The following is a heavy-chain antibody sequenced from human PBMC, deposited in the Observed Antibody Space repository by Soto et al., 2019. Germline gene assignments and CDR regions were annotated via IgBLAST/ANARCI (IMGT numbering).Heavy chain of an antibody. V-gene: IGHV5-51*01. CDR3: AASIFYYGMDV. Sequence: PGESLKICCKGSGYTFTNYWIGGGRQMPGKGLAWMGIIYPGDSDTKYNPSFQGQVTISADKSITTTYLQWSSLKASDTAIYYCAASIFYYGMDVWGQGTTVTVSS. J-gene: IGHJ6*02. CDR2: IYPGDSDT. CDR1: GYTFTNYW.